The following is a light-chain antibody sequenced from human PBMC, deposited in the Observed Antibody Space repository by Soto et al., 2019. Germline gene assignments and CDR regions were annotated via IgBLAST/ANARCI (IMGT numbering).Light chain of an antibody. CDR1: QSVSSNS. CDR3: QQYGSSRPT. CDR2: GAS. J-gene: IGKJ1*01. V-gene: IGKV3-20*01. Sequence: EIVLTQSPGTLSLSPGERATLSCRASQSVSSNSLAWYQQTPGQAPRLIIYGASSRATGNPDRFSGSGLGTDFTLTNSRPEPEDSAVYYCQQYGSSRPTFGQGTKVEIK.